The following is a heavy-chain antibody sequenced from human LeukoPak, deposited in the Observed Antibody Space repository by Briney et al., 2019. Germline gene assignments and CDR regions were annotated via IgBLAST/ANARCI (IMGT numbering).Heavy chain of an antibody. D-gene: IGHD2-2*01. CDR2: IYTSGNT. J-gene: IGHJ4*02. CDR3: AREYCSSTSCYPKG. V-gene: IGHV4-61*02. Sequence: PSETQSLTCTVSGGSISSGSYYWSWIRQPAGKGLEWIGRIYTSGNTNYNPSLRSRVTISVDTSKNQFSLKLSSVTAADTAVYYCAREYCSSTSCYPKGWGQGTLVTVSS. CDR1: GGSISSGSYY.